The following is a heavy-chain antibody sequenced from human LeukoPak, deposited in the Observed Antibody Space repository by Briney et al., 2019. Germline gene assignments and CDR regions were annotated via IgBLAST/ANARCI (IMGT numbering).Heavy chain of an antibody. CDR1: GFTVSSSY. V-gene: IGHV3-53*01. Sequence: GGSLRLSCAASGFTVSSSYMNWVRQAPGKGLEWVSVIYSGTSTYYAASVKGRFTISRDNSKNTLYLQMNSLRAEDTAVYYCARGRRAGRFDYWGQGTLVTVSS. D-gene: IGHD6-19*01. CDR2: IYSGTST. CDR3: ARGRRAGRFDY. J-gene: IGHJ4*02.